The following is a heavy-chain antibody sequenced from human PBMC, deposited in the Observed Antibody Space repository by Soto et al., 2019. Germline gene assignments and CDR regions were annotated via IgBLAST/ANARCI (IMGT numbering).Heavy chain of an antibody. CDR2: ISAYNGNT. CDR1: GYTFTSYG. J-gene: IGHJ6*02. V-gene: IGHV1-18*01. Sequence: GASVKVSCKASGYTFTSYGISWVRQAPGQGLEWMGWISAYNGNTNYAQKLQGRVTMTTDTSTSTAYMELRSLRSDDTAVYYCASSRTGTTVSYYYYGMDVWGQGTTVTVSS. D-gene: IGHD1-1*01. CDR3: ASSRTGTTVSYYYYGMDV.